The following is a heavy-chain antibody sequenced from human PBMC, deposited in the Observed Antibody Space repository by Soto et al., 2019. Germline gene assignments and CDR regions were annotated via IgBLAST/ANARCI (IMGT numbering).Heavy chain of an antibody. D-gene: IGHD3-16*02. Sequence: PGGSLRLSCTASGFTFGDYAMSWFRQAPGKGLEWVGFIRSKAYGGTTEYAASVKGRFTISRDDSKSIAYLQMNSLKTEDTAVYYCTRDRELLLLILAPTFDYWGQGTLVTAPQ. V-gene: IGHV3-49*03. CDR3: TRDRELLLLILAPTFDY. CDR1: GFTFGDYA. CDR2: IRSKAYGGTT. J-gene: IGHJ4*02.